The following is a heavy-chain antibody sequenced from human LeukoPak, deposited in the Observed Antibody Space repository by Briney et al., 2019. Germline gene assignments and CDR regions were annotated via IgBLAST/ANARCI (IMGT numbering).Heavy chain of an antibody. CDR2: ISLSGDNM. Sequence: GGSLRLSCAASGFTFISYGMSWVRQAPGKGLEWVADISLSGDNMFYADSVKGRFTISRDNSNNSVSLQMNSLRVDDTAVYYCAKVATPNTLDAFDIWGQRTMVTVSS. V-gene: IGHV3-23*01. CDR3: AKVATPNTLDAFDI. D-gene: IGHD1/OR15-1a*01. J-gene: IGHJ3*02. CDR1: GFTFISYG.